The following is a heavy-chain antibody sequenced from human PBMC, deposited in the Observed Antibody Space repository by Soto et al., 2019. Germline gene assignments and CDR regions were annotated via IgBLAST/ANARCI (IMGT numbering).Heavy chain of an antibody. CDR3: ARHSLSGCPANYYYGLIV. CDR2: ISYDGAYQ. J-gene: IGHJ6*02. D-gene: IGHD6-19*01. V-gene: IGHV3-30-3*01. Sequence: GSLRLSCAASGFTFSSSAMHWVRQAPGKGLEWVAVISYDGAYQDYADSVKGRFTISKDISKNTLYLQMDSLRPADTAVYYCARHSLSGCPANYYYGLIVWGPGASLTVSS. CDR1: GFTFSSSA.